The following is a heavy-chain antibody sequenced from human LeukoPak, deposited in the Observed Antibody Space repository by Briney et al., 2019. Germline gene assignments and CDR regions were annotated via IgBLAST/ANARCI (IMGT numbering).Heavy chain of an antibody. CDR1: GFTFSDYY. Sequence: GGSLRLSCAASGFTFSDYYMSWIRQAPGKGLEWVAVISYDGSNKYYADSVKGRFTISRDNSKYTLYLQMNSLRAEDTAVYYCAKQHAATGGYLDYWGQGTLVTVSS. V-gene: IGHV3-30*18. J-gene: IGHJ4*02. D-gene: IGHD3-10*01. CDR3: AKQHAATGGYLDY. CDR2: ISYDGSNK.